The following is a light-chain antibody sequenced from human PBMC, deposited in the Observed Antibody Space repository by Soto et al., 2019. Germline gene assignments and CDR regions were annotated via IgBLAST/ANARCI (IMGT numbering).Light chain of an antibody. CDR2: EVS. Sequence: QSVLTQPPSASGSPGQSVAISCTGTSSDVGGYNYVSWYQQHPGKAPKLMIYEVSKRPSGVPNRFSGSKSGNTASLTVSGLQTEDEAVYYCYSYAGSNNWGVFGGGTKLT. CDR1: SSDVGGYNY. V-gene: IGLV2-8*01. J-gene: IGLJ2*01. CDR3: YSYAGSNNWGV.